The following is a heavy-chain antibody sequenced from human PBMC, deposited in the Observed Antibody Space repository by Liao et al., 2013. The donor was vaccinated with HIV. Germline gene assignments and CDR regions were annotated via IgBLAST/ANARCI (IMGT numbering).Heavy chain of an antibody. Sequence: QVQLQESGPGLVKPSQTLSLTCTVSGGSISSGSYYWSWIRQPAGKGLEWIGRIYTSGSTNYNPSLKSRVTISVDTSNNQFSLKLSSVTAADTAVYFCAVGSSWYNGWVYWGQGTLVTVSS. D-gene: IGHD6-13*01. CDR1: GGSISSGSYY. V-gene: IGHV4-61*02. J-gene: IGHJ4*02. CDR3: AVGSSWYNGWVY. CDR2: IYTSGST.